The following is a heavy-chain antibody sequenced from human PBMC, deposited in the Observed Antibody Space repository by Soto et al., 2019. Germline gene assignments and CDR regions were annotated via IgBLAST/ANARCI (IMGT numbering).Heavy chain of an antibody. CDR3: AREGGSYRDYYGMDV. CDR1: GFTFSSYS. D-gene: IGHD1-26*01. CDR2: ISSSSSYI. J-gene: IGHJ6*02. V-gene: IGHV3-21*01. Sequence: EVQLVESGGGLVKPGGSLRLSCAASGFTFSSYSMNWVRQAPGKGLEWVSSISSSSSYIYYADSVKGRFTISRDNAKNSLYLQMISLRAEDTAVYYCAREGGSYRDYYGMDVWGQGTTVTVSS.